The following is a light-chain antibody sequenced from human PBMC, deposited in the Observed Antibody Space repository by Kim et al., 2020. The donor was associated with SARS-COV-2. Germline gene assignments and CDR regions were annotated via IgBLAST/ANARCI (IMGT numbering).Light chain of an antibody. Sequence: ASVGDRVTITCRASQSISSWLAWYQQQPGKAPNLLIYKASSLQSGVPSTFSGSGSGTEFTLPISSLQPDDFATYYCQQYNTYSRTFGQGTKVDIK. J-gene: IGKJ1*01. CDR1: QSISSW. CDR3: QQYNTYSRT. V-gene: IGKV1-5*03. CDR2: KAS.